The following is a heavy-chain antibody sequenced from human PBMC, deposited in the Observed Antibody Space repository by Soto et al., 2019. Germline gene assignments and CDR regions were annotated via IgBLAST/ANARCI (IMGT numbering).Heavy chain of an antibody. CDR1: GFAFSSYW. CDR2: IDPYETVI. CDR3: TSDTFGARDS. V-gene: IGHV3-74*01. Sequence: EVQLVESGGGLVQPGGSLRLSCAASGFAFSSYWMHWVRQAPGKGLVWVSRIDPYETVITYAESVQGRFTISRDNAKNTLYLQMNSLRAEDTAVYYCTSDTFGARDSWGQGTLVTVSS. D-gene: IGHD2-15*01. J-gene: IGHJ4*02.